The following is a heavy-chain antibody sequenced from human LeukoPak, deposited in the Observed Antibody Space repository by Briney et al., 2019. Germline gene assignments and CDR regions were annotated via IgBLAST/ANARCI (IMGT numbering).Heavy chain of an antibody. J-gene: IGHJ6*02. Sequence: GGSLRLPCAASGFTFSSYAMHWVRQAPGKGLEYVSAISSNGGSTYYANSVKGRFTISRDNSKNTLYLQMGSLRAEDMAVYYCARAADYYGSGSYYNAVYYYGMDVWGQGTTVTVSS. CDR3: ARAADYYGSGSYYNAVYYYGMDV. D-gene: IGHD3-10*01. V-gene: IGHV3-64*01. CDR2: ISSNGGST. CDR1: GFTFSSYA.